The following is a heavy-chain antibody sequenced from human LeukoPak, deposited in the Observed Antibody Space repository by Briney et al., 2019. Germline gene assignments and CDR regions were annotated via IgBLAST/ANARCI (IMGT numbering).Heavy chain of an antibody. D-gene: IGHD2-2*01. CDR2: INSDGSST. CDR3: ARGGVPAADGSYYYYYYMDV. CDR1: GFTFSSYW. Sequence: GGSLRLSCAASGFTFSSYWMHWVRQAPGKGLVWVSRINSDGSSTSYADSVKGRFTISRDNAKNTLYLQMNSLRAEDTAVYYCARGGVPAADGSYYYYYYMDVWAKGATVTVSS. J-gene: IGHJ6*03. V-gene: IGHV3-74*01.